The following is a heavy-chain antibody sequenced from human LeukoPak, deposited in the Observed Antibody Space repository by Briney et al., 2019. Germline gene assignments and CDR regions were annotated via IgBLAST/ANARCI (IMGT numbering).Heavy chain of an antibody. CDR3: AKGLDIPISQPPDY. Sequence: PGGSLRLSCAASGFTFSSHAMSWVRQAPGKGLEWVSAISGSGGSTYYADSVKGRFTISRDNSKNTLYLQMNSLRAEDTAVYYCAKGLDIPISQPPDYCGQGTLVTVSS. V-gene: IGHV3-23*01. CDR2: ISGSGGST. D-gene: IGHD2-2*03. J-gene: IGHJ4*02. CDR1: GFTFSSHA.